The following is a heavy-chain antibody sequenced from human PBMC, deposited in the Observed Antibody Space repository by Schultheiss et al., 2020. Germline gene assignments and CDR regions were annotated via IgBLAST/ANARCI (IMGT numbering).Heavy chain of an antibody. D-gene: IGHD5-24*01. Sequence: GGSLRLSCKGSGYSFTSYWISWVRQMPGKGLEWMGIIYPGDSDTRYSPSFQGHVTISADKSISTVYVQWSSLKASDTAMYYCARLSRVEMATSDFDYWGQGTLVTVSS. V-gene: IGHV5-51*01. J-gene: IGHJ4*02. CDR2: IYPGDSDT. CDR3: ARLSRVEMATSDFDY. CDR1: GYSFTSYW.